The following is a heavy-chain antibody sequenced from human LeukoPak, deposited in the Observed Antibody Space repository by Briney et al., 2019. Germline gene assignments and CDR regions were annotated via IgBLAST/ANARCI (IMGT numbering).Heavy chain of an antibody. J-gene: IGHJ6*03. CDR3: AELGITMIGGV. D-gene: IGHD3-10*02. CDR2: ISSSGSTI. Sequence: GSLRLSCAASGFTFSSYEMNWVRQTPGKGLEWVSYISSSGSTIYYADSVKGRFTISRDNAKNSLYLQMNSLRAEDTAVYYCAELGITMIGGVWGKGTTVTISS. V-gene: IGHV3-48*03. CDR1: GFTFSSYE.